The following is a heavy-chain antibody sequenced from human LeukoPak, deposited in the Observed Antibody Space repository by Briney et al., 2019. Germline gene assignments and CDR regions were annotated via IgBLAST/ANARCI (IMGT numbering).Heavy chain of an antibody. V-gene: IGHV3-7*01. D-gene: IGHD3-22*01. CDR2: IKEDGTEK. Sequence: GGSLRLSCAASGFNISDFWMTWVRQAPGKGLEWVANIKEDGTEKHLVDSVKGRFTISRDNTKNSLYLQMNSLRAEDTAVYYCARDRAPQYYYDSSGYFSIPVYWGQGTLVTVSS. CDR3: ARDRAPQYYYDSSGYFSIPVY. CDR1: GFNISDFW. J-gene: IGHJ4*02.